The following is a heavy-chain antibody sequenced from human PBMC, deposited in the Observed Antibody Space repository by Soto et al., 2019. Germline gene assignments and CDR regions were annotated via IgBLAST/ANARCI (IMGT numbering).Heavy chain of an antibody. CDR1: GFTFDDYA. CDR3: VRAKGGYSYGTPFDY. J-gene: IGHJ4*02. V-gene: IGHV3-9*01. D-gene: IGHD5-18*01. Sequence: EVQLEESGGALVQPGRSLRLSCAASGFTFDDYAMHWVRQVLGKGLEWVSSISWNSGNIGYADSVKGRFTTSRDNAKNSLHLQMNSLRPEYTALYYCVRAKGGYSYGTPFDYWGQGTLVTVSS. CDR2: ISWNSGNI.